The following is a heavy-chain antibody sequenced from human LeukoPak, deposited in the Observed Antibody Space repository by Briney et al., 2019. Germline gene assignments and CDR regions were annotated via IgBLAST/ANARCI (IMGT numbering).Heavy chain of an antibody. CDR3: ARHRCSGGSCYPMNWFDP. V-gene: IGHV4-39*01. Sequence: PSETLSLICTVSGGSISSSTYYWGWIRQPPGKGLEGIGNIYYSGSTYYNPSLKSRVTISVDTSKSQFSLKLSSVTAADTAVYYCARHRCSGGSCYPMNWFDPWGQGTLVTVSS. J-gene: IGHJ5*02. CDR1: GGSISSSTYY. D-gene: IGHD2-15*01. CDR2: IYYSGST.